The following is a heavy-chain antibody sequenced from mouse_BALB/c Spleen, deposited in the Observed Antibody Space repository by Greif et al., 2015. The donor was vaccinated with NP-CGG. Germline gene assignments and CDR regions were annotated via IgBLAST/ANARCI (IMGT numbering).Heavy chain of an antibody. V-gene: IGHV1S22*01. CDR3: TRRGSSYWYFDV. J-gene: IGHJ1*01. CDR1: GYTFTSYW. Sequence: LKESGSELVRPGASVKLSCKASGYTFTSYWMHWVKQRPGQGLEWIGNIYPGSGSTNYDEKFKSKATLTVDTSSSTAYMQLSSLTSEDSAVYYCTRRGSSYWYFDVWGAGTTVTVSS. CDR2: IYPGSGST. D-gene: IGHD1-1*01.